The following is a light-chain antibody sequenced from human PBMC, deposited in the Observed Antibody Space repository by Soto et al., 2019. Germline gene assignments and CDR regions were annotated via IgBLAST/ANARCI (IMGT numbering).Light chain of an antibody. CDR3: CSYSSSSTRVV. CDR2: DVS. Sequence: QSALTQPASVSGSPGQSITISCTGTSRDVGGYNSVSWYQQHPGKAPKFMIYDVSNRPSGVSNRFSGSKSGNTASLTISGLQAEDEADYYCCSYSSSSTRVVFGGGTKLTVL. V-gene: IGLV2-14*01. J-gene: IGLJ2*01. CDR1: SRDVGGYNS.